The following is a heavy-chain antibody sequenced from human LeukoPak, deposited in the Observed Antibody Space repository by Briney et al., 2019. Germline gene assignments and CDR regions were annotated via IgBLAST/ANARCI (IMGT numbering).Heavy chain of an antibody. V-gene: IGHV1-46*01. CDR3: ARSHYDSSGYRGAFDI. J-gene: IGHJ3*02. D-gene: IGHD3-22*01. Sequence: ASVKVSCKASGYTFTSYYMHWVRQAPGQGLEWMGIINPSGGSTSYAQKSQGRVTMTRDTSTSTVYMELSSLRSEDTAVYYCARSHYDSSGYRGAFDIWGQGTMVTVSS. CDR2: INPSGGST. CDR1: GYTFTSYY.